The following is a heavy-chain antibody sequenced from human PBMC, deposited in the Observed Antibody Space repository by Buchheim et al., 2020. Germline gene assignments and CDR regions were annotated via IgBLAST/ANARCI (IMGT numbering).Heavy chain of an antibody. D-gene: IGHD3-22*01. Sequence: QVQLVESGGGVVQPGRSLRLSCAASGFTFSSYGMHWVRQAPGKGLEWVAVIWYDGSNKYYADSVKGRFTISRDNSKHTLYLQMNSLRAEDTAVYYCARDDDSSGYSYGPTTFDYWGQGTL. CDR3: ARDDDSSGYSYGPTTFDY. V-gene: IGHV3-33*01. CDR1: GFTFSSYG. J-gene: IGHJ4*02. CDR2: IWYDGSNK.